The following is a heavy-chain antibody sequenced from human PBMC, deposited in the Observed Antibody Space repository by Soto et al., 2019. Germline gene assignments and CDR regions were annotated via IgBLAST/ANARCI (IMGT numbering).Heavy chain of an antibody. CDR1: GFTVSSKF. J-gene: IGHJ2*01. V-gene: IGHV3-66*01. D-gene: IGHD6-6*01. CDR3: ARDHSGSSYSDWYFDL. Sequence: EVQLVESGGGLVQPGGSLRLSCAASGFTVSSKFMSWVRQAPGKGLEWVSVIYSGGTTYYADSVEGRFPISRDNSKNTLNLQMNSLRAEDTAVYFCARDHSGSSYSDWYFDLWGRGTLVTVSS. CDR2: IYSGGTT.